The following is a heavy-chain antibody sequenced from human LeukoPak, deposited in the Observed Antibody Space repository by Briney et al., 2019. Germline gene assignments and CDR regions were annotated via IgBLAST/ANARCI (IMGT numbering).Heavy chain of an antibody. J-gene: IGHJ3*02. CDR1: GGSISSYY. CDR2: IYYSGST. CDR3: ARVNSGSSENDAFDI. V-gene: IGHV4-59*01. Sequence: PSETLSLTCTVSGGSISSYYWSWIRQPPGKGLEWIGYIYYSGSTNYNPSLKSRVTISVDTSKNHFSLRLSSVTAADTAVYYCARVNSGSSENDAFDIWGQGTMVTVSS. D-gene: IGHD1-26*01.